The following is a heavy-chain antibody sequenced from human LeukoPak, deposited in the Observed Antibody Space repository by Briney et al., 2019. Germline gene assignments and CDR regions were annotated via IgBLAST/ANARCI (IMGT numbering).Heavy chain of an antibody. CDR3: ATIGDRRSGELYRIDY. J-gene: IGHJ4*02. V-gene: IGHV3-23*01. CDR2: ISSSGGNT. D-gene: IGHD1-26*01. Sequence: PGGSLRLSSAASGFTFSSYAMSWVPQAPGKRLQWVSAISSSGGNTYYADSVKGRFTISRDNSKNTLYLQMNSLRAEDAAVYYCATIGDRRSGELYRIDYWGQGTLVTVSS. CDR1: GFTFSSYA.